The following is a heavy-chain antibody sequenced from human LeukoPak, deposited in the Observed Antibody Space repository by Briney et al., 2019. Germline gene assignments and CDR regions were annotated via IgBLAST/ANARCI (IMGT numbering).Heavy chain of an antibody. CDR1: GFTVSSNY. CDR3: ARSVWLGPSHAFVI. Sequence: PGGSLRLSCAASGFTVSSNYMSWVRQAPGKGLEWVSVIYSGGSTYYADSVKGRFTISRHNSKNTLYLQMNSLRAEDTAVYYCARSVWLGPSHAFVIWGQGTMVTVSS. D-gene: IGHD3-10*01. J-gene: IGHJ3*02. CDR2: IYSGGST. V-gene: IGHV3-53*04.